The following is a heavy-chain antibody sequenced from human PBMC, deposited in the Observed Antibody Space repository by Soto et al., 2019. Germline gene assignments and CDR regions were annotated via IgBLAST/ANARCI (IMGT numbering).Heavy chain of an antibody. Sequence: QVQLVQSGAEVKKPGASVKVSCKASGDTFTNYAINWVRQAPGQGLEWMGWISAYTGNTNYAQKLQGRVTMTTDTSTSTAYLELRGLRSDDTAVYYCARAWFVEFVYYFDYCGQGTLVTVSS. CDR1: GDTFTNYA. J-gene: IGHJ4*02. D-gene: IGHD3-10*01. CDR3: ARAWFVEFVYYFDY. CDR2: ISAYTGNT. V-gene: IGHV1-18*01.